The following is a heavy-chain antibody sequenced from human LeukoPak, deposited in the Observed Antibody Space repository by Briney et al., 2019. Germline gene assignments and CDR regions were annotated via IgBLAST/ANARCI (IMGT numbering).Heavy chain of an antibody. J-gene: IGHJ4*02. CDR3: AKALYDYYDSSDPEY. CDR2: INSDGSST. D-gene: IGHD3-22*01. CDR1: GFTFNSYW. Sequence: GGSLRLSCAASGFTFNSYWMHWVRQAPGKGLVWVSRINSDGSSTSYADSVKGRFTISRDNAKNTLYLQMNSLRAEDTAVYYCAKALYDYYDSSDPEYWGQGTLVTVSS. V-gene: IGHV3-74*01.